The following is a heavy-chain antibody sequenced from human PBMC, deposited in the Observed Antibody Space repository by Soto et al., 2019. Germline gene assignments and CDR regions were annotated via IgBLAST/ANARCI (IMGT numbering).Heavy chain of an antibody. Sequence: SETLSLTCTVSGGSISSGDYYWSWIRQPPGKGLEWIGYIYYSGSTYYNPSLKSRVTISVDTSKNQFSLKLSSVTAADTAVYYCARASNTPGVLDYWAQRTLVTVSS. CDR1: GGSISSGDYY. V-gene: IGHV4-30-4*01. CDR3: ARASNTPGVLDY. D-gene: IGHD3-10*01. J-gene: IGHJ4*02. CDR2: IYYSGST.